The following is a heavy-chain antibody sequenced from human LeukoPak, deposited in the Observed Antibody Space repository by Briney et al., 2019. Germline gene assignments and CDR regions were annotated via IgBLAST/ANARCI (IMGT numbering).Heavy chain of an antibody. Sequence: ASVTVSYLASGYTFTGYYMHWVRQAPGQGLEWMGWINPNSGGTNYAQKFQGRVTMTRDTSISTAYMELSRLRSDDTAVYYCARLDFPGYCSGGSCAAPFDYWGQGTLVTVSS. CDR2: INPNSGGT. CDR3: ARLDFPGYCSGGSCAAPFDY. D-gene: IGHD2-15*01. CDR1: GYTFTGYY. V-gene: IGHV1-2*02. J-gene: IGHJ4*02.